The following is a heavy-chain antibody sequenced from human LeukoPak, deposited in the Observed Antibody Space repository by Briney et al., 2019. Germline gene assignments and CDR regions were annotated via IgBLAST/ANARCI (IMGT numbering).Heavy chain of an antibody. CDR3: ARYDYVWGSYGPDDAFDI. CDR1: GFTFSSYW. Sequence: PGGSLRLSCAASGFTFSSYWMHWVRQAPGKGLVWVSRINSDGSSTSYADSVKGRFTISRDNAKNTLYLQMNCLRAEDTAVYYCARYDYVWGSYGPDDAFDIWGQGTMVTVSS. CDR2: INSDGSST. J-gene: IGHJ3*02. D-gene: IGHD3-16*01. V-gene: IGHV3-74*01.